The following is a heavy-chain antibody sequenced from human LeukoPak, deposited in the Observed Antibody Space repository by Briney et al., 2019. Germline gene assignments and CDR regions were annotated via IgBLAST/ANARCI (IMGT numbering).Heavy chain of an antibody. D-gene: IGHD2-15*01. CDR2: VFGSGGST. J-gene: IGHJ6*02. CDR3: AKVSRGYCRGGTCYYFYGLDV. Sequence: PGGSLRLSCAASGFTFSSYAMSWVRQAPGKGLEWVSSVFGSGGSTYYADSVKGRFTISRDNSKNTLYLQMSTLRAEDTAVYYCAKVSRGYCRGGTCYYFYGLDVWGQGTMVTVSS. V-gene: IGHV3-23*01. CDR1: GFTFSSYA.